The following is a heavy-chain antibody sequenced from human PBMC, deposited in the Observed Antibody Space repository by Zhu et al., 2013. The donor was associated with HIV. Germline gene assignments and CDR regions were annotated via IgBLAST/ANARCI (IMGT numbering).Heavy chain of an antibody. D-gene: IGHD3-9*01. Sequence: VQLVESGGGVVQPGRSLRLSCAASGFTFSSYAMHWVRQAPGKGLEWVAVISYDGSNKYYADSVKGRFTISRDNSKNTLYLQMNSLRAEDTAVYYCARASNGLDFDWLLPDVDYWGQGTLVTVSS. V-gene: IGHV3-30-3*01. CDR2: ISYDGSNK. CDR1: GFTFSSYA. J-gene: IGHJ4*02. CDR3: ARASNGLDFDWLLPDVDY.